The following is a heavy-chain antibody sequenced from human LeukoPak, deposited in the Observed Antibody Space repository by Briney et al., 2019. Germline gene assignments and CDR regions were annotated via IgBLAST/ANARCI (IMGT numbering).Heavy chain of an antibody. D-gene: IGHD1-26*01. CDR1: GGSFSGYY. Sequence: SETLSLTCAVYGGSFSGYYWSWLRQPPGKGLEWIGEINHSGSTNYNPSLKSRVTISVDTSKNQFSLKLSSVTAADTAVYYCARGLSGSYYRTLDYWGQGTLVTVSS. CDR2: INHSGST. J-gene: IGHJ4*02. CDR3: ARGLSGSYYRTLDY. V-gene: IGHV4-34*01.